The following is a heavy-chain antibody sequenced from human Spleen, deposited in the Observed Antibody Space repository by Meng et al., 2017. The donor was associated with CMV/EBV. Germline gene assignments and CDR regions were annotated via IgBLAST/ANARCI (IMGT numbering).Heavy chain of an antibody. CDR3: ARQEKQLGFDY. V-gene: IGHV1-8*03. Sequence: SCKASGYTFTSYDINWVRQATGQGLEWMGWMNPNSGNTGYAQKFQGRVTITRNTSISTAYMELSSLRSEDTAVYYCARQEKQLGFDYWGQGILVTVSS. J-gene: IGHJ4*02. CDR1: GYTFTSYD. D-gene: IGHD6-6*01. CDR2: MNPNSGNT.